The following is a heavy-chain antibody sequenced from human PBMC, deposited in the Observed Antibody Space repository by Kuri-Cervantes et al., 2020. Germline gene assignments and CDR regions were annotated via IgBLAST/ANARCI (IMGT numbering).Heavy chain of an antibody. V-gene: IGHV3-7*01. CDR1: GFTFSSYW. CDR2: IKQDGSEK. CDR3: ARDRDNWNSGFDY. D-gene: IGHD1-7*01. Sequence: GESLKISCAASGFTFSSYWMSWVRQAPGKGLEWVANIKQDGSEKYYVDSVKGRFTISRDNAKNSLCLQTNSLRAEDTAVYYCARDRDNWNSGFDYWGQGTLVTVSS. J-gene: IGHJ4*02.